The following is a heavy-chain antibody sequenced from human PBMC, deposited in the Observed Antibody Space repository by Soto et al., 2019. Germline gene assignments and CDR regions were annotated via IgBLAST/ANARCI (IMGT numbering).Heavy chain of an antibody. D-gene: IGHD2-2*01. V-gene: IGHV1-69*06. CDR2: IIPIFGTA. CDR3: ARDFIRHCSSTSSSYYYYGMDV. Sequence: SVKVSCKASGGTFSSYAISWVRQAPGQGLEWMGGIIPIFGTANYAQKFQGRVTITADKSTSTAYMELSSLRSEDTAVYYCARDFIRHCSSTSSSYYYYGMDVWG. CDR1: GGTFSSYA. J-gene: IGHJ6*02.